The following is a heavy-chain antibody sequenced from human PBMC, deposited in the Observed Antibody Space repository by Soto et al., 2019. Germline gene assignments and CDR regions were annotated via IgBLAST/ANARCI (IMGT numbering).Heavy chain of an antibody. CDR3: AKLQGSGSDYDYDY. CDR1: GGPSNNYG. D-gene: IGHD3-10*01. Sequence: QVQLIQSGAEVKTSGSSVKVSCKALGGPSNNYGDSWVRQAPGQGREWMGGIVPVFGTANYAPKFHGRLSITADDSTRTVNMEMRSLPSDDSAVYYCAKLQGSGSDYDYDYWGQGTLVTVSS. CDR2: IVPVFGTA. J-gene: IGHJ4*02. V-gene: IGHV1-69*01.